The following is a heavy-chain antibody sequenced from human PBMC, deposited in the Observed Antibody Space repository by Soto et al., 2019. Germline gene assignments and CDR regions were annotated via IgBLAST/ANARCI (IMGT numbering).Heavy chain of an antibody. CDR2: VYYDEST. CDR1: GVSLNSGHYY. J-gene: IGHJ4*02. Sequence: SETLSLTCSVSGVSLNSGHYYWVWVRQSPGKGLAWIASVYYDESTYYNPSLKSRVTISIDKPRNQFSLTLKSVTAADTAVYYCGKVMIGPTRHDDVDSWGQGARVTVSS. CDR3: GKVMIGPTRHDDVDS. D-gene: IGHD3-22*01. V-gene: IGHV4-39*01.